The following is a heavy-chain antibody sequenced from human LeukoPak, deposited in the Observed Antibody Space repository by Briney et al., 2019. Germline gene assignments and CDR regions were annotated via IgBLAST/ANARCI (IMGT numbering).Heavy chain of an antibody. CDR1: GGSFSGYY. CDR3: ARDIVVVVAATGGYYYYGMDV. CDR2: INHSGST. V-gene: IGHV4-34*01. J-gene: IGHJ6*02. Sequence: SETLSLTCAVYGGSFSGYYWSWIRQPPGKGLEWIGEINHSGSTNYNPSLKSRVTISVDTSKNQFSLKLSSVTAADTAVYYCARDIVVVVAATGGYYYYGMDVWGQGTTVTVSS. D-gene: IGHD2-15*01.